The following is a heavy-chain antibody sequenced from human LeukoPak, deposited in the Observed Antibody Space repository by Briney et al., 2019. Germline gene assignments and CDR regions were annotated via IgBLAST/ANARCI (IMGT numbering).Heavy chain of an antibody. D-gene: IGHD3-3*01. Sequence: GGSLRLSCAASGFTFSSYSMNWVRQAPGKGLEWVSYISSSSSTIYYADSVKGRFTISRDNAKNSLYLQMNSLRAEDTAVYYCARGPSDFWSGCYMGWFDPWGQGTLVTVSS. CDR1: GFTFSSYS. CDR2: ISSSSSTI. V-gene: IGHV3-48*01. CDR3: ARGPSDFWSGCYMGWFDP. J-gene: IGHJ5*02.